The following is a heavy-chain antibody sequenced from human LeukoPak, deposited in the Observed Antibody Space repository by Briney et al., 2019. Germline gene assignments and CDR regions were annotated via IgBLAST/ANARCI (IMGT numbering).Heavy chain of an antibody. Sequence: GASVKVSCKASGYTFTSYGISWVRQAPGQGLEWMGRISAYNGNTNYAQKLQGRVTMTTDTSTSTAYMELSSLRSEDTAVYYCARGYILTGFYIPGGDYWGQGTLVTVSS. CDR3: ARGYILTGFYIPGGDY. V-gene: IGHV1-18*01. CDR2: ISAYNGNT. CDR1: GYTFTSYG. D-gene: IGHD3-9*01. J-gene: IGHJ4*02.